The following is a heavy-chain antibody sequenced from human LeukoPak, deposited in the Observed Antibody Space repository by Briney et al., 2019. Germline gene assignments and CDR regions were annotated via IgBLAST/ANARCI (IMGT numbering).Heavy chain of an antibody. Sequence: GASVKVSCKASGGTFISYAISWVRQAPGQGLEWMGGIIPIFGTANYAQKFQGRVTITADESTSTAYMELSSLRSEDTAVYYCARDPLYSSSLHYYYYYGMDVWGQGTTVTVSS. CDR1: GGTFISYA. J-gene: IGHJ6*02. V-gene: IGHV1-69*13. CDR2: IIPIFGTA. D-gene: IGHD6-6*01. CDR3: ARDPLYSSSLHYYYYYGMDV.